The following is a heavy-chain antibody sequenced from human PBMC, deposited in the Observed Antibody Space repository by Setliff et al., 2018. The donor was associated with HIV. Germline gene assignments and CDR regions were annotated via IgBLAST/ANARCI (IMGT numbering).Heavy chain of an antibody. J-gene: IGHJ5*02. V-gene: IGHV1-2*06. CDR1: GYTFTDFY. D-gene: IGHD5-12*01. CDR2: INPKSGVA. CDR3: ARAHFLVAMTRNWFDP. Sequence: GASVKVSCKASGYTFTDFYIHWGRQAPGQGLEWIGRINPKSGVADYLKKFQGRVTMTTDTSTNTAHMELIRPRFDDTAVYYCARAHFLVAMTRNWFDPWGQGTLVTVSS.